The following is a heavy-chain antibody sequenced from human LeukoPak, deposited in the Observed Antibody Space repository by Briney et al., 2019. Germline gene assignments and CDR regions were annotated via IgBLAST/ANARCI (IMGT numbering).Heavy chain of an antibody. V-gene: IGHV4-34*01. CDR3: ARGRQQWLVRAHPFDY. J-gene: IGHJ4*02. Sequence: SETLSLTCAVYGGSFSGYYWSWIRQPPGKGLEWIGEINHSGSTNYNPSLKSRVTISVDTSKNQLSLKLSSVTAADTAVYYCARGRQQWLVRAHPFDYWGQGTLVTVSS. D-gene: IGHD6-19*01. CDR1: GGSFSGYY. CDR2: INHSGST.